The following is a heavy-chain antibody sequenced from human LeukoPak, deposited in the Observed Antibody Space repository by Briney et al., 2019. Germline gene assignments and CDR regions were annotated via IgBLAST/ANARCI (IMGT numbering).Heavy chain of an antibody. CDR3: AGGYVWGSYRPLDY. Sequence: SETLSLTCAVYGGSFSGYYWSWIRQPPGKGLEWIGEINHSGSTNYNPSLKSRVTISVDTSKNQFSLKLSSVTAADTAVYYCAGGYVWGSYRPLDYWGQGTLVTVSP. J-gene: IGHJ4*02. V-gene: IGHV4-34*01. CDR2: INHSGST. CDR1: GGSFSGYY. D-gene: IGHD3-16*02.